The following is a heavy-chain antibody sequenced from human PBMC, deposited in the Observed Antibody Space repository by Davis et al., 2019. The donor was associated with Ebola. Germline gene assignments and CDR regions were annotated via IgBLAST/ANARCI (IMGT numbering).Heavy chain of an antibody. CDR1: GFTFSDYY. CDR3: ARTYFYDSSFDY. J-gene: IGHJ4*02. D-gene: IGHD3-22*01. Sequence: GGSLRLSCAASGFTFSDYYMSWIRQAPGKGLEWVSSISSSSSYIYYADSVKGRFTISRDNSKNTLYLQMNSLRAEDTAVYYCARTYFYDSSFDYWGQGTLVTVSS. CDR2: ISSSSSYI. V-gene: IGHV3-11*06.